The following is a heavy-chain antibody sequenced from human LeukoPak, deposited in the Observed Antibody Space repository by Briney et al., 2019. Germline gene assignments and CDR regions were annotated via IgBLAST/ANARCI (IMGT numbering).Heavy chain of an antibody. V-gene: IGHV4-59*08. CDR2: IYYSGST. CDR1: GGSISSYY. D-gene: IGHD6-6*01. CDR3: ASTYSSSWNFDY. Sequence: PPETLSLTYTVSGGSISSYYWSWIRQPPGKGLEWIGYIYYSGSTNYNPSLKSRVTISVDTSKNQFSLKLSSVTAADTAVYYCASTYSSSWNFDYWGQGTLVTVSS. J-gene: IGHJ4*02.